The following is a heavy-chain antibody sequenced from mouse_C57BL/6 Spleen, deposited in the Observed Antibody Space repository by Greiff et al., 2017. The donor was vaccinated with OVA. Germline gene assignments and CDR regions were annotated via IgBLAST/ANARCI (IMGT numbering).Heavy chain of an antibody. CDR1: GYTFTSYW. V-gene: IGHV1-64*01. CDR3: ARRYSNYGYFDY. D-gene: IGHD2-5*01. CDR2: IHPNSGST. J-gene: IGHJ2*01. Sequence: VKLQQPGAELVKPGASVKLSCKASGYTFTSYWMHWVKQRPGQGLEWIGMIHPNSGSTNYNEKFKSKATLTVDKSSSTAYMQLSSLTSEDSAVYYCARRYSNYGYFDYWGQGTTLTVSS.